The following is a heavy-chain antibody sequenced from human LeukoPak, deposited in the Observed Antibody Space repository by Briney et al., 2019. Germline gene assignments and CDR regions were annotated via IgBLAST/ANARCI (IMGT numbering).Heavy chain of an antibody. D-gene: IGHD1-1*01. CDR3: ARDGNYFYYMDV. J-gene: IGHJ6*03. CDR2: ISGDNGNT. CDR1: GYTFRDYG. Sequence: GASVKVSCKASGYTFRDYGINWVRQAPGQGLEWMGWISGDNGNTNYAQKVQGRVTMTRDTSTSTAYMELRSLRSDDPAVYYWARDGNYFYYMDVWGKGTTVTVSS. V-gene: IGHV1-18*01.